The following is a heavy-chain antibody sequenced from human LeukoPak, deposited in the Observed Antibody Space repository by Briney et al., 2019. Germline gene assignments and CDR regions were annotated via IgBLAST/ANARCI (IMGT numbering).Heavy chain of an antibody. CDR3: AEDLRYYDFWSGLADY. D-gene: IGHD3-3*01. CDR2: IWYDGSNK. Sequence: GRSLRLSCAASGFTFSTYGMHWVRQAPGKGLEWVALIWYDGSNKYYADSVKGRFTISRDNSKNTLYLQMNSLRAEDTAVYYCAEDLRYYDFWSGLADYWGQGTLVTVSS. V-gene: IGHV3-33*06. CDR1: GFTFSTYG. J-gene: IGHJ4*02.